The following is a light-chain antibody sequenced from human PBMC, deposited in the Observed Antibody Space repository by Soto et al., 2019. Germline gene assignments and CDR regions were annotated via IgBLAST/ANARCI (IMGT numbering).Light chain of an antibody. CDR3: SSYAGSNNSDVV. J-gene: IGLJ2*01. V-gene: IGLV2-8*01. CDR1: SCDDGGYNY. CDR2: EVS. Sequence: QSALTQPPSASGSPGQSVTISCTGTSCDDGGYNYVSWYQQHSGKAPKLMIYEVSKRPSGVPDRFSGSKSGNTASLTVSGLQAEDEADYYCSSYAGSNNSDVVFGGGTQLTVL.